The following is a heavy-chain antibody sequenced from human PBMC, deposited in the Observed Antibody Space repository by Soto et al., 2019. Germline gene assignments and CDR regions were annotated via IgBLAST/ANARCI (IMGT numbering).Heavy chain of an antibody. CDR1: GLTFSTYA. Sequence: EVHLLESGGDLVQPGGSLRLSCTASGLTFSTYAMSWVRQAPGKGLEWVSAIGGSGTGGRTYYADSVKGRFTISSDNSKNTVYLQMNSVRADDTAIYYCAKSPGGLGRYNSDYYGMDVWGQGTTVTVSS. CDR3: AKSPGGLGRYNSDYYGMDV. V-gene: IGHV3-23*01. D-gene: IGHD5-12*01. CDR2: IGGSGTGGRT. J-gene: IGHJ6*02.